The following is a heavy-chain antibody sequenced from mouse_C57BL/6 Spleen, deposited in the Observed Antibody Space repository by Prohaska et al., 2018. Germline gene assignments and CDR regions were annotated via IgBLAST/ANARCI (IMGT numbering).Heavy chain of an antibody. CDR3: ARPTAQATSFDY. D-gene: IGHD3-2*02. CDR1: GYAFSSSW. CDR2: IYPGDGDT. V-gene: IGHV1-82*01. J-gene: IGHJ2*01. Sequence: QVQLQQSGPELVKPGASVKISCKASGYAFSSSWMNWVKQRPGKGLEWIGRIYPGDGDTNYNGKFKGKATLTADKSSSTAYMQLSSLTSEDSAVYFCARPTAQATSFDYWGQGTTLTVSS.